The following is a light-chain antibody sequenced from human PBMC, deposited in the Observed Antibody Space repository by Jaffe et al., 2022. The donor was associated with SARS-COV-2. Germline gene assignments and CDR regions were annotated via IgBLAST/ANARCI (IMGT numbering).Light chain of an antibody. J-gene: IGLJ2*01. CDR3: SSYTSSSTVV. V-gene: IGLV2-18*02. Sequence: QSALTQPPSVSGSPGQSVTISCTGTSSDVGSYNRVSWYQQPPGTAPTLMIYEVSDRPSGVPDRFSGSKSGNTASLTISGLQAEDEADYYCSSYTSSSTVVFGGGTRLTVL. CDR1: SSDVGSYNR. CDR2: EVS.